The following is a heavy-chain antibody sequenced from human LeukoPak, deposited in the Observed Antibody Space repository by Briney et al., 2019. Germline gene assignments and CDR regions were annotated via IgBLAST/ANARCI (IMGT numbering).Heavy chain of an antibody. CDR3: LNRLGLGPFAI. J-gene: IGHJ3*02. D-gene: IGHD1-14*01. Sequence: ASVKVSCKASGYTFTGYYMHWVRQAPGQGLEWMGWINPNSGGTNYAQKFQGWVTMTRDTSISTAYMELSRLRSDDTAVYYCLNRLGLGPFAIWGQGTMVTVSS. CDR1: GYTFTGYY. CDR2: INPNSGGT. V-gene: IGHV1-2*04.